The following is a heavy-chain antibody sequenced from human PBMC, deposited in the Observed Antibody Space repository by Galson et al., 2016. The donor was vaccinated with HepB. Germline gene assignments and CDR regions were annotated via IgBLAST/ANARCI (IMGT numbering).Heavy chain of an antibody. CDR3: VKQNDEGRGGGTWSPFYYSGMDV. CDR1: GFTFRFFA. V-gene: IGHV3-64D*06. Sequence: SLRLSCAASGFTFRFFAMHWVRQAPGKGLEYVSETSRNGDNTYYADSVKGRFRVSRDNSKNTLQLQMSSLGAEDTAVYYCVKQNDEGRGGGTWSPFYYSGMDVWGQGTTVIVSS. D-gene: IGHD2/OR15-2a*01. J-gene: IGHJ6*02. CDR2: TSRNGDNT.